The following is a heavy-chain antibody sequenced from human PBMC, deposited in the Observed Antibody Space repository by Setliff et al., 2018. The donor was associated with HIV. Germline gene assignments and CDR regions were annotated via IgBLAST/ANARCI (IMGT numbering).Heavy chain of an antibody. J-gene: IGHJ3*02. Sequence: SETLSLTCTVSGSSISGHFWTWIRQPPGQGLEWIGYIYTTGSTNYNPSLTSRVTISVDTSKNQLSLKLSSVTAVDTAVYYCAKTVPHSTAQDAFDIWGQGTMVTVSS. D-gene: IGHD2-2*01. CDR1: GSSISGHF. V-gene: IGHV4-4*08. CDR2: IYTTGST. CDR3: AKTVPHSTAQDAFDI.